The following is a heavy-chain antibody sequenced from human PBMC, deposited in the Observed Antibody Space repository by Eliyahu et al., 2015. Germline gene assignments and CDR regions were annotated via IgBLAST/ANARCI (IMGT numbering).Heavy chain of an antibody. CDR2: ISGYNGDT. CDR1: GFTLTHYG. J-gene: IGHJ4*02. V-gene: IGHV1-18*04. CDR3: ARALDSGSHYLLGY. Sequence: QVQLVQSGTEVKEPGXSVKVSCKAXGFTLTHYGSXWVRQAPGQGLEYMGWISGYNGDTNYVRKFQGRVTMTRDTSTSTAYMELRSLRSDDTAVYYCARALDSGSHYLLGYWGQGTPVTVSS. D-gene: IGHD1-26*01.